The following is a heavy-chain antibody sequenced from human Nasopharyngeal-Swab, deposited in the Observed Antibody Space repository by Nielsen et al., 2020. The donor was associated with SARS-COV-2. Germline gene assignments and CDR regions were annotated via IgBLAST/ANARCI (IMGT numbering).Heavy chain of an antibody. D-gene: IGHD3-10*01. CDR2: IKSHSNGGTT. Sequence: GGSLRLSCTASGFTFSDAWLTWVRQAPGKGLEWVGRIKSHSNGGTTDYAALAKGRFTISRDDSKNMVFLQMNSLQIEDTALYYCNTGPSFLGTGTYGEDDWGQGTLVTVSS. CDR1: GFTFSDAW. CDR3: NTGPSFLGTGTYGEDD. J-gene: IGHJ4*02. V-gene: IGHV3-15*01.